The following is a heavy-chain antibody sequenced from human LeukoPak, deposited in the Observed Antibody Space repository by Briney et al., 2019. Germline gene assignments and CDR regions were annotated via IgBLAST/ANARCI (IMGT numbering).Heavy chain of an antibody. CDR2: IIPIFGTA. D-gene: IGHD3-3*01. V-gene: IGHV1-69*13. CDR3: ARVKRVNYDFWSGYPGSAFDY. Sequence: SVKVSCKASGGTFSSYAISWVRQAPGQGLEWMGGIIPIFGTANYAQKFQGRVTITADESTSTAYMELSGLRSEDTAVYYCARVKRVNYDFWSGYPGSAFDYWGQGTLVTVSS. CDR1: GGTFSSYA. J-gene: IGHJ4*02.